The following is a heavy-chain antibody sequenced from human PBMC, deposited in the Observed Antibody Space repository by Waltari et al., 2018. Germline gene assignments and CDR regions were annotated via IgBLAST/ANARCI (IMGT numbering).Heavy chain of an antibody. J-gene: IGHJ4*02. CDR1: GFPFSDYW. CDR2: IKEDASVE. Sequence: EVQLVESGGGLVQPGGSLGLSCASSGFPFSDYWMSWVRQAPGKGLEWVANIKEDASVEYYVDSVKGRFTISRDNAENSLSLQMNNLRAEDTALYYCARDGNYLNSWGQGTLVTVSS. CDR3: ARDGNYLNS. V-gene: IGHV3-7*03. D-gene: IGHD1-7*01.